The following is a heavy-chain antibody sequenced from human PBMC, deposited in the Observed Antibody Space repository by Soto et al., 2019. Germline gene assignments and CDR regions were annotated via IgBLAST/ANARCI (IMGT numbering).Heavy chain of an antibody. CDR1: GYTFTSYA. CDR2: INAGNGNT. CDR3: ARGRSHRRFDY. D-gene: IGHD6-6*01. V-gene: IGHV1-3*01. J-gene: IGHJ4*02. Sequence: ASVKVSCKASGYTFTSYAMHWVRQAPGQRLEWMGWINAGNGNTKYSQKFQGRVTITRDTSASTAYMELSSLRSEDTAVYYCARGRSHRRFDYWGQGTLVAVSS.